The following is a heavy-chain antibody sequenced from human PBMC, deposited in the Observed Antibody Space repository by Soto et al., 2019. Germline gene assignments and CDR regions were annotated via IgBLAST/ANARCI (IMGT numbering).Heavy chain of an antibody. CDR2: ISSSSSYI. D-gene: IGHD2-2*02. V-gene: IGHV3-11*06. CDR1: GFTFSDYY. Sequence: QVQLVESGGGLVKPGGSLRLSCAASGFTFSDYYMSWIRQAPGKGLEWVSYISSSSSYIYYADSVKGRFTISRDNAKNSLYLQMNSLRAEDTAVYYCARYCSSTSCYNYYYYGMDVWGQGTTVTVSS. CDR3: ARYCSSTSCYNYYYYGMDV. J-gene: IGHJ6*02.